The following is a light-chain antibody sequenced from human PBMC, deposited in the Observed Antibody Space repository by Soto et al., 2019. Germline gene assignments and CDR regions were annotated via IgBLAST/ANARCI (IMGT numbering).Light chain of an antibody. CDR1: QIISSY. V-gene: IGKV1-39*01. Sequence: DIQMTQSPSSLSASVGDSVTITCRASQIISSYLNWYQQKPGKAPKLLIYAASSLQSGVPSRFSGSGSGTDFTLTISSLQPEDFATYYCQQSYSTLMYTFGQGTKLEIK. J-gene: IGKJ2*01. CDR2: AAS. CDR3: QQSYSTLMYT.